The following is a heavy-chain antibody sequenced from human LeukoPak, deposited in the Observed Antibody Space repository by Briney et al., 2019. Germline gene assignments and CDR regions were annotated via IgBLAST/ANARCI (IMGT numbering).Heavy chain of an antibody. V-gene: IGHV4-59*08. J-gene: IGHJ3*02. CDR3: ARQTPNTMIVVVDAFDI. D-gene: IGHD3-22*01. CDR2: IYYSGST. CDR1: GGSISSYY. Sequence: SETLSLTCTVSGGSISSYYWSWIRQPPGKGLEWIGYIYYSGSTNYNPSLKSRVTISVDTSKNQFSLKLSSVTAADTAVYYCARQTPNTMIVVVDAFDIWGQGTMVTVSS.